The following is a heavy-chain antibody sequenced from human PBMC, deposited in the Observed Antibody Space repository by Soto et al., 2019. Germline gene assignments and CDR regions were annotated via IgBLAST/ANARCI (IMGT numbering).Heavy chain of an antibody. CDR3: AKNGQPPYYYYGLDV. CDR2: ISGYNGDT. V-gene: IGHV1-18*01. D-gene: IGHD2-8*01. J-gene: IGHJ6*02. Sequence: QGQLVQSGGEVKKPGASVKVSCKASGYTFSRYGISWVRQAPGQGLEWMGWISGYNGDTNYAQKFQGRVTMTIETSTTTADMELRSLTSDDTAVYYCAKNGQPPYYYYGLDVWGQGTTVTVSS. CDR1: GYTFSRYG.